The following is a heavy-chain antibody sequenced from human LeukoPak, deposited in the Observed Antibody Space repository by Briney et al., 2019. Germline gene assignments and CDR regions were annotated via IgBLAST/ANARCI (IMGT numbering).Heavy chain of an antibody. D-gene: IGHD2-2*01. Sequence: KPSETLSLTCTVSGGSISSSSYYWGWIRQPPGKGLEWIGSIYYSGSTYYNPSLKSRVTISVDTSKNQFSLKLSSVTAADTAVYYCARDIVVVPAANNWFDPWGQGTLVTVSS. CDR3: ARDIVVVPAANNWFDP. V-gene: IGHV4-39*02. J-gene: IGHJ5*02. CDR2: IYYSGST. CDR1: GGSISSSSYY.